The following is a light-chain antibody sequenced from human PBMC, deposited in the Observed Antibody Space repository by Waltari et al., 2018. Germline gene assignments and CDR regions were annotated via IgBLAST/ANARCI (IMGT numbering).Light chain of an antibody. CDR3: CSYAGSSTVV. CDR1: NSDVGAYNY. Sequence: QSVLTQPPSATGSPGQSVTISCTGTNSDVGAYNYVSWYQQHPGKVPKLLIYEVTKRPSGVSNRFSGSKSGNTASLTISGLQAEDEADYYCCSYAGSSTVVFGGGTKLTVL. J-gene: IGLJ2*01. CDR2: EVT. V-gene: IGLV2-23*02.